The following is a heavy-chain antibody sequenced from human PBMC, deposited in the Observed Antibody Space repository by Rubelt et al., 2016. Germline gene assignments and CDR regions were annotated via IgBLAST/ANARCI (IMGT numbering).Heavy chain of an antibody. V-gene: IGHV4-34*01. D-gene: IGHD5-18*01. Sequence: DPSLKSRVTISVDTSKNQFSLKLSSVTAADTAVYYCARGFFRLRGYSYGYAHWGQGTLVTVSS. J-gene: IGHJ4*02. CDR3: ARGFFRLRGYSYGYAH.